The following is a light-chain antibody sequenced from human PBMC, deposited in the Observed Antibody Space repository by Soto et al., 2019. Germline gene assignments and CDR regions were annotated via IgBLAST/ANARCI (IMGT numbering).Light chain of an antibody. CDR2: EVS. CDR3: SSYARSNSLV. Sequence: QSALTQPASLSGSPGQSITISCTGTSSDVGGYNDVSWYQQHPDKAPKLMIYEVSNRPSGVSHRFSGSKSGNTASLTISGLQAEDEADYYCSSYARSNSLVFGGGTKVTVL. J-gene: IGLJ2*01. V-gene: IGLV2-14*01. CDR1: SSDVGGYND.